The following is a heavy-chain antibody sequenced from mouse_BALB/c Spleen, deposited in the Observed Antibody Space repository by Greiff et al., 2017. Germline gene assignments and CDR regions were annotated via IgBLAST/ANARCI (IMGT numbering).Heavy chain of an antibody. V-gene: IGHV5-6-3*01. CDR3: ARDRYYGNYPYAMDY. Sequence: EVHLVESGGGLVQPGGSLKLSCAASGFTFSSYGMSWVRQTPDKRLELVATINSNGGSTYYPDSVKGRFTISRDNAKNTLYLQMSSLKSEDTAMYYCARDRYYGNYPYAMDYWGQGTSVTVSS. D-gene: IGHD2-1*01. J-gene: IGHJ4*01. CDR2: INSNGGST. CDR1: GFTFSSYG.